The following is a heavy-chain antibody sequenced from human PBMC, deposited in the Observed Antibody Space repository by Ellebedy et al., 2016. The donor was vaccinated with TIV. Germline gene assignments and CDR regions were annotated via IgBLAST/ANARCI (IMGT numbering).Heavy chain of an antibody. Sequence: ASVKVSCKASGYTFTGYYMHWVRQAPGQGLEWMGWINPNSGGTNYAQKFQGRVTMTRDTSTSTAYMELRSLRSDDTAVYYCARGGDVLTGYENWFDPWGQGTLVTVSS. D-gene: IGHD3-9*01. J-gene: IGHJ5*02. CDR2: INPNSGGT. CDR3: ARGGDVLTGYENWFDP. CDR1: GYTFTGYY. V-gene: IGHV1-2*02.